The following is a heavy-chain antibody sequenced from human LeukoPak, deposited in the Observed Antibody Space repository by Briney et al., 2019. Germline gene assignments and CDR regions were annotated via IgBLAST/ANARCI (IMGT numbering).Heavy chain of an antibody. Sequence: SETLSLTCTVSGGSISSGGYYWSWLRQHPGKGLEWIGYIYYSGSTYYNPSLKSRVTISVDTSKNQFSLKLSSVTAADTAVYYCARERVYCSSTSCIHYYYYGMDVWGQGTTVTVSS. V-gene: IGHV4-31*03. CDR2: IYYSGST. CDR1: GGSISSGGYY. J-gene: IGHJ6*02. CDR3: ARERVYCSSTSCIHYYYYGMDV. D-gene: IGHD2-2*01.